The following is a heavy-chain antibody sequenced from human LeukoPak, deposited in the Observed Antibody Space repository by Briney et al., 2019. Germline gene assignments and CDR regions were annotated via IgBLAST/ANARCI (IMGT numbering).Heavy chain of an antibody. D-gene: IGHD3-10*01. CDR1: GGSISSYY. CDR2: IYYSGST. J-gene: IGHJ4*02. CDR3: ARGTMVWGALIPYCFDY. Sequence: SETLSLTCTVSGGSISSYYWSWIRQPPGKGLEWIGYIYYSGSTNYNPSLKSRVTISVDTSKNQFSLKLSSVTAADTAVYYCARGTMVWGALIPYCFDYWGQGTLVTVSS. V-gene: IGHV4-59*01.